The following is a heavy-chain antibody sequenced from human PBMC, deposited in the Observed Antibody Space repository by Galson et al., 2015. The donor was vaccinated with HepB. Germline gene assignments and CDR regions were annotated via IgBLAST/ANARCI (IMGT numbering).Heavy chain of an antibody. CDR3: TTDMRWEPQNRFDY. CDR2: IKSNPDGGTT. D-gene: IGHD1-14*01. V-gene: IGHV3-15*01. CDR1: GFIFSNAW. J-gene: IGHJ4*02. Sequence: SLRLSCAASGFIFSNAWMCWVRQAPGKGLEWVGRIKSNPDGGTTDYAAPVKGRFTISRDDSKNTLYPQMNSLKTEDTAVYYCTTDMRWEPQNRFDYWGQGTLVTVSS.